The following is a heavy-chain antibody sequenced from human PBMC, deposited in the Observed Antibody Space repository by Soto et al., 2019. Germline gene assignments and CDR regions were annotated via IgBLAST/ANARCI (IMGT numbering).Heavy chain of an antibody. CDR3: ARPPYYYDTSGLAY. J-gene: IGHJ4*02. CDR2: ISSSSSYI. CDR1: GFTFSSYS. D-gene: IGHD3-22*01. V-gene: IGHV3-21*01. Sequence: PGGSLRLSCSASGFTFSSYSMDWVRQAPGKGLEWVSSISSSSSYIYYADSVKGRFTISRDNAKNSLYLQMNSLRAEDTAVYYCARPPYYYDTSGLAYWGQGTLVTVS.